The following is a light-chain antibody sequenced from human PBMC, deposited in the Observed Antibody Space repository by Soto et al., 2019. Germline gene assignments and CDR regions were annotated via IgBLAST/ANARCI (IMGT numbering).Light chain of an antibody. CDR3: NSYAGSNNFVV. J-gene: IGLJ2*01. CDR1: SSDVGGYNF. CDR2: EVN. Sequence: QSALTQPPSASGSPGQSVTISCTGTSSDVGGYNFVSWFQQNPGKAPKLMIYEVNKPPSGVPDRFSGSKSGNTASLTVSGLRAEDEADYYCNSYAGSNNFVVFGGGTKVTVL. V-gene: IGLV2-8*01.